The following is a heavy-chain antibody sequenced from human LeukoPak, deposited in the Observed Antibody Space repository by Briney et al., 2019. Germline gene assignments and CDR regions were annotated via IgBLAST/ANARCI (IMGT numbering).Heavy chain of an antibody. CDR1: GFTFSNSA. D-gene: IGHD6-19*01. Sequence: GGSLRLSCAASGFTFSNSAMSWVRQAPGKGLEWVSTLSGSGITTYYADSVKGRFTISRDKSKNTLYLQMNSLRAEDTAVYYCAKGIYSSGWSYFDYWGHGTLVTVSS. V-gene: IGHV3-23*01. CDR2: LSGSGITT. J-gene: IGHJ4*01. CDR3: AKGIYSSGWSYFDY.